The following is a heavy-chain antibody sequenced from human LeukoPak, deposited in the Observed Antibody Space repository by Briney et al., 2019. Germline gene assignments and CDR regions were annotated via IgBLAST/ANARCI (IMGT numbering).Heavy chain of an antibody. Sequence: SETLSLTCAVYGGSFSGYYWSWIRQPPGKGLEWIGEINHSGSTYYNPSLKSRVTISVDTSKNQFSLKLSSVTAADTAVYYCARTFSSSWYGEPYYFDYWGQGTLVTVSS. CDR1: GGSFSGYY. CDR2: INHSGST. J-gene: IGHJ4*02. V-gene: IGHV4-34*01. D-gene: IGHD6-13*01. CDR3: ARTFSSSWYGEPYYFDY.